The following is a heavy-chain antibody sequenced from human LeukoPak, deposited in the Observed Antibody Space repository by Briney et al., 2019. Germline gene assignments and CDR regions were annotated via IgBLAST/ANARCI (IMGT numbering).Heavy chain of an antibody. CDR2: IYHSGGT. V-gene: IGHV4-4*02. D-gene: IGHD2-8*01. Sequence: SEALSLTCAVSGGSISSSTNWWSWVRQPPGKGLEWIGEIYHSGGTNYNPSLKSRITISVDKSQNQFSLKVNSLTAADTAVYYCATNGYYCMDVWGKGTTVTVSS. J-gene: IGHJ6*03. CDR3: ATNGYYCMDV. CDR1: GGSISSSTNW.